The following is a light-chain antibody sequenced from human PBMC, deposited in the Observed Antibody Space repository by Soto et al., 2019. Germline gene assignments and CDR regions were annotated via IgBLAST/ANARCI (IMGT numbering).Light chain of an antibody. V-gene: IGKV3-20*01. Sequence: EIVLTQSPGTLSLSPGERATLSCRASQSVSSSYLAWYQQKPGQAPRLLIFGATTRATGVPDSFSGSGSGTDFTLTISRLEPEDFAVYYCQQYGNSPFPFGQGTKLEI. J-gene: IGKJ2*01. CDR1: QSVSSSY. CDR3: QQYGNSPFP. CDR2: GAT.